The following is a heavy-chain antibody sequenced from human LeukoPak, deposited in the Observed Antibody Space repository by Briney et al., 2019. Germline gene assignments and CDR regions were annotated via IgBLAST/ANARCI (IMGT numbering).Heavy chain of an antibody. CDR2: IKEDGSES. CDR1: GFSFNNFG. J-gene: IGHJ6*02. D-gene: IGHD3-10*01. CDR3: AKAGLLWFGESWMDV. V-gene: IGHV3-7*01. Sequence: PGGSLRLSCVASGFSFNNFGMSWVRQAPGKGLEWVANIKEDGSESHYVDSVKGRFTISRDNAKNSLYLQMNSLRAEDTAVYFCAKAGLLWFGESWMDVWGQGTTVTVSS.